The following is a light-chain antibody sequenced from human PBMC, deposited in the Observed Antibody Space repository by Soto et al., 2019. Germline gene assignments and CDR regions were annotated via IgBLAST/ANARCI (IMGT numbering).Light chain of an antibody. CDR2: DAS. CDR3: QQYGNLPIT. V-gene: IGKV1-33*01. CDR1: QDISNY. Sequence: DIQMTQSPSSLSASVGDRFTITCQASQDISNYLSWYQQKPGKAPKLLIYDASNLKTGVTSRFRGSGSWTDFIFIISSLQPEDIATYDCQQYGNLPITFGQGTRLEIK. J-gene: IGKJ5*01.